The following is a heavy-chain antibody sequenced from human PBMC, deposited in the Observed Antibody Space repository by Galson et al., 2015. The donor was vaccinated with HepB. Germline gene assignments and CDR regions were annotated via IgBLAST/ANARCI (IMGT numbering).Heavy chain of an antibody. V-gene: IGHV1-3*01. D-gene: IGHD5-12*01. CDR2: INAGNGDT. CDR3: ARDGSWGGYSGYGPRPFDY. CDR1: GYTFTSYA. J-gene: IGHJ4*02. Sequence: SVKVSCKASGYTFTSYAMHWVRQAPGQRLEWMGWINAGNGDTKYSQKFQGRVTITRDTSTSTAYMELRSLRSDDTAVYYCARDGSWGGYSGYGPRPFDYWGQGTLVTVSS.